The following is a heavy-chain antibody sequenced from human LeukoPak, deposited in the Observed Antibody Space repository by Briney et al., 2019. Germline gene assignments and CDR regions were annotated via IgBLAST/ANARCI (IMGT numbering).Heavy chain of an antibody. Sequence: PSETLSLTGTVSGGSISSSSYYWGWIRQPPGKGLEWIGSIYYSGSTYYNPSLKSRVTISVDTSKNQFSLKLSSVTAADTAVYYCARHSAIGSSGWYTGSDYWGQGTLVTVSS. CDR3: ARHSAIGSSGWYTGSDY. D-gene: IGHD6-19*01. CDR2: IYYSGST. V-gene: IGHV4-39*01. J-gene: IGHJ4*02. CDR1: GGSISSSSYY.